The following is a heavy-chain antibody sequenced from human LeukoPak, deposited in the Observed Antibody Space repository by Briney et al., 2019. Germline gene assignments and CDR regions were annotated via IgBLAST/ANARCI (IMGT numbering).Heavy chain of an antibody. CDR2: ISSSSSTI. CDR3: ARAGYCTSTSCPYFDAFHI. V-gene: IGHV3-48*01. CDR1: GFTFTNYS. Sequence: RGSLRLSCAASGFTFTNYSMNWVRQAPGKGLEWVSYISSSSSTIYYADSVKGRFTISRDNAKNSLYLQMNSLRAEDTAVYYCARAGYCTSTSCPYFDAFHIWGQGTLVTVSS. D-gene: IGHD2-2*01. J-gene: IGHJ3*02.